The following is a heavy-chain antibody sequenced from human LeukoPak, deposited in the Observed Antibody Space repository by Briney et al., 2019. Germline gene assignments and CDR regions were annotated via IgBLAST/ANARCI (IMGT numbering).Heavy chain of an antibody. D-gene: IGHD6-19*01. CDR2: INHSGST. CDR3: ARKRSRAVAAVDY. CDR1: GGSFSGYY. Sequence: SETLSLTCAVYGGSFSGYYWSWIRQPPGKGLEWIGEINHSGSTNYNPSLKSRVTISVDTPKNQFSLKLSSVTAADTAVYYCARKRSRAVAAVDYWGQGTLVTVSS. J-gene: IGHJ4*02. V-gene: IGHV4-34*01.